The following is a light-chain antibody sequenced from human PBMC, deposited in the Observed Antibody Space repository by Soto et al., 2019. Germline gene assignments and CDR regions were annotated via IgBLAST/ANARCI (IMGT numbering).Light chain of an antibody. V-gene: IGKV3-15*01. CDR3: QQYNNWWT. J-gene: IGKJ1*01. Sequence: EIVLTQSPATLSFSPGERATLSCGASQSVSSNLAWYQQKPGQAPRLLIYGASTRATGIPARFSGSGSGTEFTLTISSLQSEDFAVYYCQQYNNWWTFGQGTKVDIK. CDR2: GAS. CDR1: QSVSSN.